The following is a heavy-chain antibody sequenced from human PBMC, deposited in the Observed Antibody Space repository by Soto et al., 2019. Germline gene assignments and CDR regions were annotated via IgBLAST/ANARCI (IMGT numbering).Heavy chain of an antibody. J-gene: IGHJ1*01. CDR3: AKGVPAATRYFQH. Sequence: GGSLRLSCAASGFTFSSYAMSWVRQAPGKGLEWVSTISGSADSTYYADSVKGRFTISRDNAKNTLYLQMNSLTPEDTAVYYCAKGVPAATRYFQHWGQGTLVTVSS. V-gene: IGHV3-23*01. CDR1: GFTFSSYA. CDR2: ISGSADST. D-gene: IGHD2-2*01.